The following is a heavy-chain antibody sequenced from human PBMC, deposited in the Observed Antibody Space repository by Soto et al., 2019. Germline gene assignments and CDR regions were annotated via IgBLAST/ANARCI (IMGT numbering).Heavy chain of an antibody. CDR2: ISSSGSTI. J-gene: IGHJ6*02. CDR3: ARAIRGMYDSSGYYWYYYGMDV. CDR1: GFTFSSYA. D-gene: IGHD3-22*01. V-gene: IGHV3-48*03. Sequence: EVQLLESGGGLVQPGGSLRLSCAASGFTFSSYAMSWVRQAPGKGLEWVSYISSSGSTIYYADSVKGRFTISRDNAKNSLYLQMNSLRAEDTAVYYCARAIRGMYDSSGYYWYYYGMDVWGQGTTVTVSS.